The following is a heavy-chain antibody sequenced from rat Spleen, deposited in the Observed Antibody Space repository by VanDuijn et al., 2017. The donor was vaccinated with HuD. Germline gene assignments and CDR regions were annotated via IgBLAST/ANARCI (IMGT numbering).Heavy chain of an antibody. Sequence: EVQLVESGGGLVQPRRSLKLSCAASGFTFSDYNMAWVRQAPKKGLEWVAAVTYDGSSTYYRDSVKGRFTISRDNTKNTQYLQVDSLRSEDTATYYCARRAYYGYLDFWGPGTMVTVSS. CDR3: ARRAYYGYLDF. CDR2: VTYDGSST. CDR1: GFTFSDYN. V-gene: IGHV5-7*01. J-gene: IGHJ1*01.